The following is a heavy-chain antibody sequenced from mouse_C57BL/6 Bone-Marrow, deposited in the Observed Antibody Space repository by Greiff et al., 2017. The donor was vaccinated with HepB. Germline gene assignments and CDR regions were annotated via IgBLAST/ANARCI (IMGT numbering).Heavy chain of an antibody. CDR1: GYTFTSYW. CDR2: IYPSDSET. Sequence: QVHVKQPGAELVRPGSSVKLSCKASGYTFTSYWMDWVKQRPGQGLEWIGNIYPSDSETHYNQKFKDKATLTVDKSSSTAYMQLSSLTSEDSAVYYCARPPYYYGSSYYAMDYWGQGTSVTVSS. V-gene: IGHV1-61*01. J-gene: IGHJ4*01. CDR3: ARPPYYYGSSYYAMDY. D-gene: IGHD1-1*01.